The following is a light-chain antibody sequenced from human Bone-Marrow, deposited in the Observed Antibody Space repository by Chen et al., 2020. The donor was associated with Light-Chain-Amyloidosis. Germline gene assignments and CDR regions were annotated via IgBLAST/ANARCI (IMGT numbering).Light chain of an antibody. CDR3: QSADSSGTYEVI. CDR1: DLPTQY. CDR2: RDT. Sequence: SYELTQPPSVSGSPGQTARITCSGDDLPTQYAYWYQQKPGPAPVLGIHRDTERPSGISERFSGSSSGPKATLTISGVQAEGEADYHCQSADSSGTYEVIFGGGPTLTVL. J-gene: IGLJ2*01. V-gene: IGLV3-25*03.